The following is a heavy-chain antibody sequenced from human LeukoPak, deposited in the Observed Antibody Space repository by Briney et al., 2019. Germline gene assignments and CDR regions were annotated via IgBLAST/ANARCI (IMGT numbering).Heavy chain of an antibody. D-gene: IGHD1-1*01. CDR2: ITTGSSYI. V-gene: IGHV3-21*01. Sequence: GGSLRLSCSASGFSFSLYAMNRVRQAPGKGLEWVSSITTGSSYIYYADSVRGRFTVSRDSAKNSLYLQMNDLRDEDTAMYYCARVEATTARSYNYYYMDVWGKGTTVTVSS. CDR1: GFSFSLYA. J-gene: IGHJ6*03. CDR3: ARVEATTARSYNYYYMDV.